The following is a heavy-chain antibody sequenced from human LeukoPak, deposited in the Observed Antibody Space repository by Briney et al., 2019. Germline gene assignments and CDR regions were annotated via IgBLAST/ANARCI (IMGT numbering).Heavy chain of an antibody. D-gene: IGHD2-15*01. CDR1: GFTFSSYG. CDR2: ISYDGSNK. V-gene: IGHV3-30*18. CDR3: AKEVAVVVAASLELQSYYFDY. J-gene: IGHJ4*02. Sequence: PGGSLRLSCAASGFTFSSYGMHWVRQAPGKGLEWVAVISYDGSNKYYADSVKGRFTISRDNSKNTLYLQMNSLRAEDTAVYYCAKEVAVVVAASLELQSYYFDYWGQGTLVTVSS.